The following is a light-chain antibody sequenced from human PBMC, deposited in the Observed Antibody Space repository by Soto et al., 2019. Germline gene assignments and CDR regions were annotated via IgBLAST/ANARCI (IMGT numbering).Light chain of an antibody. CDR3: QQRRSWQVT. Sequence: IVLTQSPGTLSLSPGERATLSCRASESVGSNYLAWYQQKPGLAPRLLVYGPSTRATGIPDRFSGSGSGTEFTLTITRLDPEDFAVYFCQQRRSWQVTFGQGTRLGL. CDR1: ESVGSNY. CDR2: GPS. V-gene: IGKV3D-20*02. J-gene: IGKJ5*01.